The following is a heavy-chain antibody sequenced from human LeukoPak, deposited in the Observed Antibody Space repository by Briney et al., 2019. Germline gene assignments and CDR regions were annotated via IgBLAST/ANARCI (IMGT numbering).Heavy chain of an antibody. CDR2: ISSGSSYI. CDR1: GFTFSSTS. J-gene: IGHJ4*02. Sequence: GGSLRLSCAASGFTFSSTSMNWVRQAPGKGLEWVSSISSGSSYIFYADSVKGRFTISRDNAKDSLYLQMNSLRAEDTAVYYCAREFFDREGGTTVLDYWGQGTLVTVSS. V-gene: IGHV3-21*01. D-gene: IGHD1-26*01. CDR3: AREFFDREGGTTVLDY.